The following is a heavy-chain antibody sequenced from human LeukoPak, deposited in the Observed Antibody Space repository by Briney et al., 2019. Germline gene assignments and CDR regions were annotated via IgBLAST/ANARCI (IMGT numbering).Heavy chain of an antibody. D-gene: IGHD3-22*01. CDR1: GFTFSNFW. CDR2: ISIDGSTT. CDR3: ARVRTTYYYDTTGYSFDH. V-gene: IGHV3-74*01. Sequence: PGGSLRLSCAASGFTFSNFWIHWVRQAPGKGLVWVSRISIDGSTTNYAGSVKGRFTISRDNAKNTVSLQMNGLRVEDTAAYYCARVRTTYYYDTTGYSFDHWGQGTLVTVSS. J-gene: IGHJ4*02.